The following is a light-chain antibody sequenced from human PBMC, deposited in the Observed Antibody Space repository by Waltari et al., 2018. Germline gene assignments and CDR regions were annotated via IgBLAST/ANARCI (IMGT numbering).Light chain of an antibody. CDR3: QQTWT. Sequence: DIQMTQSPSSLGASVGDRVTITCRASQSVITYLNWYQQKPGEAPKLLSYAGSVLQSGVPSRFSGSGSGTDFTLTISSVQPEDFATYYCQQTWTFGPGTRVDIK. V-gene: IGKV1-39*01. CDR2: AGS. CDR1: QSVITY. J-gene: IGKJ3*01.